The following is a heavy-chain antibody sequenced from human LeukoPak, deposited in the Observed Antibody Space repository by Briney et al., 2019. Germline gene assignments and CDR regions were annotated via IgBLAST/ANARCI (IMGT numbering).Heavy chain of an antibody. CDR2: ISGSGGST. D-gene: IGHD3-22*01. Sequence: GGSLRLSCAASGFMLSSYWMSWVRQAPGKGLEWVSTISGSGGSTYYADSAKGRFTISRDNSKNTLYLQMNSLRAEDTAVYYCAKSYYYDSSGYYLDYWGQGTLVTVSS. J-gene: IGHJ4*02. CDR1: GFMLSSYW. CDR3: AKSYYYDSSGYYLDY. V-gene: IGHV3-23*01.